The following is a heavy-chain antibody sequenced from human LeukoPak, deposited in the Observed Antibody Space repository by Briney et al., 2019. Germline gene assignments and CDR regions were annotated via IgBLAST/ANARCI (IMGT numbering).Heavy chain of an antibody. Sequence: SGGSLRLSCAASGFTFSSYSMNWVRQAPGKGLEWVSSISTSSIYIYYADSVKGRFTISRGNAKNSLYLQMNSLRAEDTALYYCAKDSDGGLQSQLGFDPWGQGTLVTVSS. J-gene: IGHJ5*02. V-gene: IGHV3-21*04. CDR2: ISTSSIYI. CDR1: GFTFSSYS. CDR3: AKDSDGGLQSQLGFDP. D-gene: IGHD5-24*01.